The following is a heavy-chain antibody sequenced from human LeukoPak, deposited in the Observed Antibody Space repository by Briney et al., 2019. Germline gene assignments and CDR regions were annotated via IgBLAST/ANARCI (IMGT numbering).Heavy chain of an antibody. Sequence: SETLSLTCTVSGGSISSYYWSWIRQTPGKGLEWIGYVYDIGTTKYNPSLKSRVTISVDTSKNQFSLRLSSVTAADTAVYYCARGGVLKSVNYWGQGTLVAVSS. V-gene: IGHV4-59*12. CDR1: GGSISSYY. CDR2: VYDIGTT. D-gene: IGHD3-16*01. CDR3: ARGGVLKSVNY. J-gene: IGHJ4*02.